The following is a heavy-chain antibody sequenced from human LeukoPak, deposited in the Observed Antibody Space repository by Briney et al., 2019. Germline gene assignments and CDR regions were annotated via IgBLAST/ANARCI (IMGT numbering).Heavy chain of an antibody. J-gene: IGHJ4*02. CDR3: AKLMVGGLTKSPFDS. CDR2: IHWTGGIV. Sequence: SGGSLRLSCAGSGFTFGDYSMHWVRQAPGKGLEWISGIHWTGGIVAYAASVKGRFTISRDNAKNSLYLEMNSLKPGDTALYYCAKLMVGGLTKSPFDSWGQGTLVTVSS. D-gene: IGHD3-10*01. V-gene: IGHV3-9*01. CDR1: GFTFGDYS.